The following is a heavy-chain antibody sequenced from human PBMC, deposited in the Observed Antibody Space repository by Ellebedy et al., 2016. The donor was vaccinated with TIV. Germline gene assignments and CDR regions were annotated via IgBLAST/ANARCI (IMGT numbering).Heavy chain of an antibody. CDR3: ARDLERSFGY. Sequence: ASVKVSXXASGGTFSSYAISWVRQAPGQGLEWMGIINPSGGTANAQRFQGRLTMTRDTSTSTVYMELSSLRSEDTAVYYCARDLERSFGYWGQGTLVTVSS. CDR2: INPSGGTA. CDR1: GGTFSSYA. J-gene: IGHJ4*02. D-gene: IGHD3-10*01. V-gene: IGHV1-46*01.